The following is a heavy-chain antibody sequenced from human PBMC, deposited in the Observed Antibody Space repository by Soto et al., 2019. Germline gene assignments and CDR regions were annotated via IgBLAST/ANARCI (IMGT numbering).Heavy chain of an antibody. J-gene: IGHJ4*02. V-gene: IGHV3-30*18. Sequence: GGSLRLSCAASGFTFSTYGMHWVRQAPGKGLEWVAVISYDGSKKYYIDSVKGRFTISRDNSKNTLYLQMNSLRTEDTAVYYYAKGADSTGYYNFDYWRQGTLVTVS. CDR2: ISYDGSKK. CDR3: AKGADSTGYYNFDY. D-gene: IGHD3-22*01. CDR1: GFTFSTYG.